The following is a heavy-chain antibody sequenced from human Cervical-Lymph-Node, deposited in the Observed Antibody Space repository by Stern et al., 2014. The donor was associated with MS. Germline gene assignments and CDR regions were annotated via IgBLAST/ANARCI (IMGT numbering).Heavy chain of an antibody. CDR3: ARAIFGVVTPTMAPDAFDI. CDR2: IYTDGST. Sequence: EVQLVQSGGGLIQPGGSLRLSCAASGFTVSSNYMSWVRQSPGKGLQWVSLIYTDGSTYYADSVKGRFTISRDHSKNTLYLQMNSLGAEDTALYYCARAIFGVVTPTMAPDAFDIWGQGTMVTVSS. V-gene: IGHV3-53*01. D-gene: IGHD3-3*01. J-gene: IGHJ3*02. CDR1: GFTVSSNY.